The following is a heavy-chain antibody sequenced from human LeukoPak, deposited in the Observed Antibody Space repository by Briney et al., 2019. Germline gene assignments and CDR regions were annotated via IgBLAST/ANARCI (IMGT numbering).Heavy chain of an antibody. CDR2: ISYDGSNK. CDR3: AKDVVRNIVVVPAATPPFDP. D-gene: IGHD2-2*01. Sequence: PGGSLRLSCAASGFTFSSYGMHWVRQAPGKGLEWVAVISYDGSNKYYADSVKGRFTISRDNSKNTLYLQMNSLRAEDTAVYYCAKDVVRNIVVVPAATPPFDPWGQGTLVTVSS. J-gene: IGHJ5*02. CDR1: GFTFSSYG. V-gene: IGHV3-30*18.